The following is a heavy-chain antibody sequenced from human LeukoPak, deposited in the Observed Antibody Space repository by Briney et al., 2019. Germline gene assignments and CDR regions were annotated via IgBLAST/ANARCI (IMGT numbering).Heavy chain of an antibody. CDR2: IHADGSGT. CDR1: GFTFSRHW. J-gene: IGHJ5*02. CDR3: ARDRPNNWFDP. Sequence: GGSLRLSCAGSGFTFSRHWMHWVRQAPGKGLVWASGIHADGSGTDYADFVKGRFTISRDNAKNMLYLDMNSLRADDTAVYYCARDRPNNWFDPWGQGTLVTVSS. V-gene: IGHV3-74*01.